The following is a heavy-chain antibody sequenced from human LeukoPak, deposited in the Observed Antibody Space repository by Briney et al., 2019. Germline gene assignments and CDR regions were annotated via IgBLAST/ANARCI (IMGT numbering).Heavy chain of an antibody. CDR3: ASGGQQWLGNWFDP. Sequence: SGTLSLTCAVSGGSISSSNWWSWVRQPPGKGLEWIGEIYHSGSTNYNPSLKSRVTISVDKSKNQFSLKLSSVTAADTAVYYCASGGQQWLGNWFDPWGQGTLVTVSS. CDR2: IYHSGST. J-gene: IGHJ5*02. D-gene: IGHD6-19*01. CDR1: GGSISSSNW. V-gene: IGHV4-4*02.